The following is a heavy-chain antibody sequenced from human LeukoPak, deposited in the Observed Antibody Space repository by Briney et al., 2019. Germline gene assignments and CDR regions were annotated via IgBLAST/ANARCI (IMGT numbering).Heavy chain of an antibody. CDR2: IRIKTYGGST. V-gene: IGHV3-49*04. CDR3: ISGHGDAINPGGFSFDY. CDR1: GFSFDNYA. Sequence: GGSLRLSCTASGFSFDNYAMTWVRQTAGKGLEGLAFIRIKTYGGSTEYAASVKGRFTISRDDSKSINFLQLTSLKTEDTGVYYCISGHGDAINPGGFSFDYWGQGTLVTVSS. J-gene: IGHJ4*02. D-gene: IGHD5-24*01.